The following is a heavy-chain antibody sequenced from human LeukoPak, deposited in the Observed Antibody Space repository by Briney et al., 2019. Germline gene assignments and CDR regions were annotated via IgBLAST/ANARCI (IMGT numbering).Heavy chain of an antibody. J-gene: IGHJ3*02. Sequence: GGSLRLSCAASGFTFSSYSMNWVRQAPGKGLEWVSSISSSSSYIYYADSVKGRFTISRDNAKNSLYLQMNSLRAEDTAVYYCARSSDIVVVPAEREDAFDIWGQGTMVTVSS. CDR2: ISSSSSYI. CDR1: GFTFSSYS. V-gene: IGHV3-21*01. D-gene: IGHD2-2*01. CDR3: ARSSDIVVVPAEREDAFDI.